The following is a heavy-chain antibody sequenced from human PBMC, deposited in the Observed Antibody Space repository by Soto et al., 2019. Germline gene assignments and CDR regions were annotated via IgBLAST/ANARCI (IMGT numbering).Heavy chain of an antibody. V-gene: IGHV1-58*01. CDR2: IVVGSGNT. Sequence: ASVKVSCKASGFTFTSSAVQWVRQARGQRLEWIGWIVVGSGNTNYAQKFQERVTITRDMSTSTAYMELSSLRSEDTAVYYCAAGLADYYDSSGMDVWGQGTTVTVSS. CDR3: AAGLADYYDSSGMDV. CDR1: GFTFTSSA. D-gene: IGHD3-22*01. J-gene: IGHJ6*02.